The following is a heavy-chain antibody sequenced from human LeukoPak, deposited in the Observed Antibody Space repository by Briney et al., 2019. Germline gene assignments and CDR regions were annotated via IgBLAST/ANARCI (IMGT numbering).Heavy chain of an antibody. J-gene: IGHJ4*02. D-gene: IGHD3-22*01. CDR1: GFTFSSYA. CDR2: ISYDGSNK. Sequence: PGGSLRLSCAASGFTFSSYAMHWVRQAPGKGLEWVAVISYDGSNKYYADSVKGRFTISRDNSKNTLYLQMNSLRAEDTAVYYCARVQGYYDSSGYYPFPYYFDYWGQGTLVTVSS. V-gene: IGHV3-30*14. CDR3: ARVQGYYDSSGYYPFPYYFDY.